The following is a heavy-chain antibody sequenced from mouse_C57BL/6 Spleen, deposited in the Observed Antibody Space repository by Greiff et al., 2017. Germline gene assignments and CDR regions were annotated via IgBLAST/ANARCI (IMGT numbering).Heavy chain of an antibody. D-gene: IGHD4-1*01. V-gene: IGHV1-82*01. CDR1: GYAFSSSW. J-gene: IGHJ3*01. CDR3: ARRTNWDTFAY. CDR2: IYPGDGDT. Sequence: QVQLKQSGPELVKPGASVKISCKASGYAFSSSWMNWVKQRPGKGLEWIGRIYPGDGDTNYNGKFKGKATLTADKSSSTAYMQLSSLTSEDSAVYFCARRTNWDTFAYWGQGTLVTVSA.